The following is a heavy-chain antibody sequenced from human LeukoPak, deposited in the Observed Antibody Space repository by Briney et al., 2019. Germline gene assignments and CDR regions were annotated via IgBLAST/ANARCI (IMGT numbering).Heavy chain of an antibody. CDR1: GYTFTSYG. D-gene: IGHD6-13*01. V-gene: IGHV1-18*01. J-gene: IGHJ4*02. Sequence: ASVKVSCKASGYTFTSYGISWVRQAPGQGLEWMGWISAYNGNTNYAQKLQGRVTMTTDTSTSTAYMELRSLRSEDTAVYYCATGGVYSSSWYYFDYWGQGTLVTVSS. CDR3: ATGGVYSSSWYYFDY. CDR2: ISAYNGNT.